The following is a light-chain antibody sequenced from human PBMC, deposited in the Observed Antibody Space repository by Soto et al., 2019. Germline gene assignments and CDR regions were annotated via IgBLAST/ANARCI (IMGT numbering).Light chain of an antibody. J-gene: IGLJ1*01. Sequence: QSALTQPASVSGSPGQSITISCTGTSSDVGSYNYVSWYQQHPGKAPKLMIYEVSTRPSGVSSRFSGFKSGNTASLTISGLQADDEADYYCSSYTSSSTVFGTGTKVTVL. CDR3: SSYTSSSTV. CDR1: SSDVGSYNY. CDR2: EVS. V-gene: IGLV2-14*01.